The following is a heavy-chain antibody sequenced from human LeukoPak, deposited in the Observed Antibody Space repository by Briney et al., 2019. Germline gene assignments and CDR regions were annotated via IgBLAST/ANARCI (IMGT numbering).Heavy chain of an antibody. D-gene: IGHD4-17*01. J-gene: IGHJ4*02. Sequence: GGSLRLSCAASGFTFSSYAMSWVRQAPGKGLEWVSYISSSSSTIYYADSVKGRFTISRDNAKNSLYLQMNSLRAEDTAVYYCASVPHDYGDYSDYWGQGTLVTVSS. CDR2: ISSSSSTI. CDR1: GFTFSSYA. CDR3: ASVPHDYGDYSDY. V-gene: IGHV3-48*01.